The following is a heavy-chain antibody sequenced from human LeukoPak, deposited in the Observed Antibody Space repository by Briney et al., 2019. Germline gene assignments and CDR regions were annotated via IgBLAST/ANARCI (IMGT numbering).Heavy chain of an antibody. CDR2: IRSKAYGGIT. Sequence: PGGSLRLSCTVSGFTFDDYAMTWVRQAPGKGLEWVGFIRSKAYGGITEFAASVKGRFTISRDDPKSIAYLQMKSLKIEDTGVYYCTRHRGGYSGSDFAYWGQGTLVTVSP. CDR3: TRHRGGYSGSDFAY. J-gene: IGHJ4*02. V-gene: IGHV3-49*04. CDR1: GFTFDDYA. D-gene: IGHD5-12*01.